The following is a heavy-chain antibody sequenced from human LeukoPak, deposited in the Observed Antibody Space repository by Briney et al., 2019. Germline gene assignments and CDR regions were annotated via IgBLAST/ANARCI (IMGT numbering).Heavy chain of an antibody. CDR2: IYSGGST. CDR1: GFTVSSDY. V-gene: IGHV3-66*01. J-gene: IGHJ5*02. Sequence: GGSLRLSCAASGFTVSSDYMSWVRQAPGKGLEWVSIIYSGGSTYYGDSVKGRFTISRDNSKNTLYLQMNSLRADNTAVYYCARAEGRRSRGNWFDPWGRGTLVTVSS. CDR3: ARAEGRRSRGNWFDP. D-gene: IGHD3-10*01.